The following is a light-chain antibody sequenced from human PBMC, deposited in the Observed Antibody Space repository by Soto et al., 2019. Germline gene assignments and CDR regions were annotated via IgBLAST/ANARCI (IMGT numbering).Light chain of an antibody. CDR1: SSNIGTNS. Sequence: LTQPPSASGTPGQRVTISCSGGSSNIGTNSVNWYQQLPGRAPKLLIYNNDLRPSGVPDRFSGSKSGTSASLAISGLQSEDEADYYCAAWDDSLNGFYVFGIGTKVTVL. CDR2: NND. V-gene: IGLV1-44*01. CDR3: AAWDDSLNGFYV. J-gene: IGLJ1*01.